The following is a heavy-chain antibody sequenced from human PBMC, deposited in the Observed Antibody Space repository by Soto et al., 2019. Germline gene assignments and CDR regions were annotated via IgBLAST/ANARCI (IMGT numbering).Heavy chain of an antibody. V-gene: IGHV3-23*01. D-gene: IGHD6-13*01. Sequence: EVQLLESGGGLVQPGGSLRLSCAASGFTFSNYAVTWVRQAPGKGLEWVSTISGSGGSTYYADSVKGRFTISRDNSKNPLYLQMNSLSGEDTAVYYCAKDQGSSWYALDYWGQETLVTVSS. CDR1: GFTFSNYA. CDR2: ISGSGGST. J-gene: IGHJ4*02. CDR3: AKDQGSSWYALDY.